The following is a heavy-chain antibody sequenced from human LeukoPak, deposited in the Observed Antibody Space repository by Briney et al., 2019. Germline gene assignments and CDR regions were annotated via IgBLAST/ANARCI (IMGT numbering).Heavy chain of an antibody. V-gene: IGHV3-9*01. CDR2: ITWNSGNI. CDR1: GFTFNNHV. D-gene: IGHD6-19*01. CDR3: AREGGAVARDPYFDY. Sequence: GGSLRLSCAASGFTFNNHVMHWVRQAPGKGLEWVSSITWNSGNIGYADSVKGRFTISRDNSKNTLYLQMNSLRAEDTAVYYCAREGGAVARDPYFDYWGQGTLVTVSS. J-gene: IGHJ4*02.